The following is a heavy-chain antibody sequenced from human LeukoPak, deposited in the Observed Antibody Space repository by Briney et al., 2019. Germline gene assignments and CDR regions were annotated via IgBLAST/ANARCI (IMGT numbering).Heavy chain of an antibody. D-gene: IGHD6-13*01. CDR1: GFTFSDYY. Sequence: GILRLSCAASGFTFSDYYMSWIRQAPGKGLEWVSYISSSGSTIYYADSVKGRFTISRDNAKNSLYLQMNSLRAEDTAVYYCATSAGIAAAGTPDYGMDVWGQGTTVTVSS. CDR3: ATSAGIAAAGTPDYGMDV. CDR2: ISSSGSTI. J-gene: IGHJ6*02. V-gene: IGHV3-11*01.